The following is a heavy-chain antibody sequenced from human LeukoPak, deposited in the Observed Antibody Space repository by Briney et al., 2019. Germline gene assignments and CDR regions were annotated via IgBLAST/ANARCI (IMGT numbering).Heavy chain of an antibody. Sequence: ASVKVSCKASGYTFTSYGISWVRQAPGQGLEWMGWTSAYNGNTSYAQKLQGRVTMTTDTSTSTAYMELRSLRSDDTAVYYCARDPPPYSGSYYYYMDVWGKGTTVTVSS. CDR2: TSAYNGNT. J-gene: IGHJ6*03. CDR1: GYTFTSYG. D-gene: IGHD1-26*01. V-gene: IGHV1-18*01. CDR3: ARDPPPYSGSYYYYMDV.